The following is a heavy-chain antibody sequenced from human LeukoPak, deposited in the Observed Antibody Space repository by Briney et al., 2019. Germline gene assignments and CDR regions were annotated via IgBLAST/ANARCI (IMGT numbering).Heavy chain of an antibody. CDR1: GFTFSSYG. CDR3: AKDAFSSSTWYYNGMDV. J-gene: IGHJ6*02. CDR2: ILYDGSNK. V-gene: IGHV3-30*18. D-gene: IGHD6-13*01. Sequence: PGGSLRLSCAASGFTFSSYGMHWVRQAPGKGLEWVAVILYDGSNKYYADSVKGRITIARDNSKNTLDLQMNSLRAEDTAVYYCAKDAFSSSTWYYNGMDVWGQGTTVTVSS.